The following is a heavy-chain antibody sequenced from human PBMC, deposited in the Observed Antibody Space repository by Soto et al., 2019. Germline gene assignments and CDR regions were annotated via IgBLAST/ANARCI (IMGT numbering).Heavy chain of an antibody. CDR3: AKPSLLSRDGYAFDY. CDR1: GFIFNRYG. D-gene: IGHD5-12*01. CDR2: IWYDGSNK. V-gene: IGHV3-33*06. J-gene: IGHJ4*02. Sequence: GGSLELSCASSGFIFNRYGMHCFRQVPGKGLEWVADIWYDGSNKNYADSVKGRFTISRDNSKNTLSLQMNSLRAEDTALYYCAKPSLLSRDGYAFDYWGQGTLVTVSS.